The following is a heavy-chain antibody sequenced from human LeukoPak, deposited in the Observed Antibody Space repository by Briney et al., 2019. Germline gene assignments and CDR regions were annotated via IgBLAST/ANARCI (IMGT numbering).Heavy chain of an antibody. V-gene: IGHV3-23*01. CDR1: GFTFSAYA. Sequence: PGGSLRLSCVASGFTFSAYAMNWVRLAPGKGLEWVSTFKTNSGQVYYAESVRGRFTISRDNSKNTVYLQMSSPRAEDTALYYCARSIPDYTRFDYWGQGALVTVSS. CDR2: FKTNSGQV. J-gene: IGHJ4*02. D-gene: IGHD2-2*02. CDR3: ARSIPDYTRFDY.